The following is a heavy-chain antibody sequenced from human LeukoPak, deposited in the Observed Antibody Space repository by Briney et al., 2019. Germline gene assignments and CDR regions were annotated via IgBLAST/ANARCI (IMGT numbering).Heavy chain of an antibody. CDR1: GFTFSSYW. CDR2: IDTDGSFT. V-gene: IGHV3-74*01. J-gene: IGHJ4*02. D-gene: IGHD1-26*01. CDR3: IRGTVGAPGNDY. Sequence: GGSLRLSCAASGFTFSSYWMHWVRQAPGKGLVWVSRIDTDGSFTSYADSVRGRFTISRDNAKNTLYLEMSSLRAEDTAVYYCIRGTVGAPGNDYWGQGTLVTVSS.